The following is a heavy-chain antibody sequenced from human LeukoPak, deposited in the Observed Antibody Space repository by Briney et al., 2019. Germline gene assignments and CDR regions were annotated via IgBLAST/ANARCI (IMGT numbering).Heavy chain of an antibody. J-gene: IGHJ4*02. CDR2: IRQDGGLK. CDR1: GVTFISYC. D-gene: IGHD1-26*01. Sequence: GGSLRLSCTASGVTFISYCMSSVRQAPGKGLQWVANIRQDGGLKHYVDSVKGRFTISRDNAENSLYLQMNSLRAEDTAVYYCAREIVGAIKSYFDYWGQGTLVTASS. CDR3: AREIVGAIKSYFDY. V-gene: IGHV3-7*01.